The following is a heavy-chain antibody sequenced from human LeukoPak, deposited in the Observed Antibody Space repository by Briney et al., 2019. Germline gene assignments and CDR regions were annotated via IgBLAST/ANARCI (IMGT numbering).Heavy chain of an antibody. CDR3: ARLEYYYQHCFDY. J-gene: IGHJ4*02. D-gene: IGHD3-10*01. CDR2: IYYSGST. Sequence: PSQTLSLTCTVSGGSISSGDYYWSWIRQPPGKGLEWIGYIYYSGSTYYNPSLKSRVTTSVDTSKNQFSLNLSSVTAADTAVYYCARLEYYYQHCFDYWGQGTLVTVSS. V-gene: IGHV4-30-4*08. CDR1: GGSISSGDYY.